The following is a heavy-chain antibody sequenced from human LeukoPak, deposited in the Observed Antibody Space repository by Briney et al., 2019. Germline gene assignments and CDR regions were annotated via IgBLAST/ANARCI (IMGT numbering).Heavy chain of an antibody. CDR2: MHPNSGNT. CDR1: GYTFTSYD. CDR3: ARGRRGGAVAGTGYYYYYMDV. V-gene: IGHV1-8*01. J-gene: IGHJ6*03. Sequence: ASVKVSCKASGYTFTSYDINWVRQANGQVLEWMGWMHPNSGNTGYEQKFQGRVTMTRNTSISTAYMELSSLRSEDTAVYYCARGRRGGAVAGTGYYYYYMDVWGKGTTVTVSS. D-gene: IGHD6-19*01.